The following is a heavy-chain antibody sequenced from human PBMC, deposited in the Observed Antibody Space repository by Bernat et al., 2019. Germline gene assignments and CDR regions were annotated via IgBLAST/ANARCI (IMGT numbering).Heavy chain of an antibody. V-gene: IGHV4-31*03. CDR1: GGSISSGGYY. J-gene: IGHJ2*01. CDR3: ARALPDVLTGYYHNYWYFDL. D-gene: IGHD3-9*01. CDR2: IYYSGST. Sequence: QVQLQESGPGLVKPSQTLSLTCTVSGGSISSGGYYWSWIRQHPGKGLEWIGYIYYSGSTYFNPSLKSRVTISVDTSKNQFSLKLSSVTAADTAVYYCARALPDVLTGYYHNYWYFDLRGRGTLVTVSS.